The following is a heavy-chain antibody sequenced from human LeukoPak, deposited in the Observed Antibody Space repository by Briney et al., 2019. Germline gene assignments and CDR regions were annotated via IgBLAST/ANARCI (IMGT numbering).Heavy chain of an antibody. CDR2: FDPEDGET. CDR3: ATDPRVRGVIIPYFDY. Sequence: ASVKVSCKVSGYTLTELSMHWVRQAPGKGLEGMGGFDPEDGETIYAQKFQGRVTMTEDTSTDTAYMELSSLRSEDTAVYYCATDPRVRGVIIPYFDYWGQGTLVTVSS. J-gene: IGHJ4*02. CDR1: GYTLTELS. D-gene: IGHD3-10*01. V-gene: IGHV1-24*01.